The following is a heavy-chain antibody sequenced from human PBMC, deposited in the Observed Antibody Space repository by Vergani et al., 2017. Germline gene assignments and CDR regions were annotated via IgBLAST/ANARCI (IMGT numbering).Heavy chain of an antibody. V-gene: IGHV1-2*02. CDR1: GYTFTGYY. CDR2: INPNSGGT. D-gene: IGHD1-26*01. CDR3: ARDKTPLGGATTFDY. Sequence: QVQLVQSGAEVKKPGASVKVSCKASGYTFTGYYMHWVRQAPGQGLEWMGWINPNSGGTNYAQKFQGRVTMTRDTSISTAYMELSRLRSDDTAVYYCARDKTPLGGATTFDYWGQGTLVTVSS. J-gene: IGHJ4*02.